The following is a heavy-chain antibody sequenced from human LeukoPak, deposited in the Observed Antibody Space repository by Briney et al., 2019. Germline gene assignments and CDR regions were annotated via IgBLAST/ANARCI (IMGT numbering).Heavy chain of an antibody. V-gene: IGHV1-69*01. J-gene: IGHJ6*04. CDR3: ARDDPIWSGAAKVNYYGMDV. CDR2: IIPIFGTA. CDR1: GGAFSSYA. Sequence: SVKVSYKASGGAFSSYAISWVRQAPGQGLEWMGGIIPIFGTANYAQKFQGRVTITADESTSTAYMELSSLRSEDTAVYYCARDDPIWSGAAKVNYYGMDVWGKGTTVTVSS. D-gene: IGHD3-10*01.